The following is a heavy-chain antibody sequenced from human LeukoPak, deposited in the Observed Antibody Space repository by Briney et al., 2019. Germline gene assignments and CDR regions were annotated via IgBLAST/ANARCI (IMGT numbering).Heavy chain of an antibody. CDR3: AKDRRGSGSYLDY. D-gene: IGHD3-10*01. Sequence: GGSLRLSCAASGFTFDDYAMHWVRQAPGKGLEWVSGISWNSGSIGYADSVKGRFTISRDNAKNSLYLQMNSLRAEDTALYYCAKDRRGSGSYLDYWGQGTLVTVSS. CDR2: ISWNSGSI. CDR1: GFTFDDYA. V-gene: IGHV3-9*01. J-gene: IGHJ4*02.